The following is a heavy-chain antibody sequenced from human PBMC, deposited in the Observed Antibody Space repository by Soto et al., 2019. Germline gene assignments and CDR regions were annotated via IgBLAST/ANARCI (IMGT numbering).Heavy chain of an antibody. CDR1: GGSISSYY. J-gene: IGHJ6*02. CDR2: IYYSGCT. V-gene: IGHV4-59*01. CDR3: ARAARYYYYGMDV. Sequence: SETLSLTCTVSGGSISSYYWSWIRQPPGKGLEWIGYIYYSGCTNYNPSLKSRVTISVDTSKNQFSLKLSSVTAADTAVYYCARAARYYYYGMDVWRQGTTVTVSS.